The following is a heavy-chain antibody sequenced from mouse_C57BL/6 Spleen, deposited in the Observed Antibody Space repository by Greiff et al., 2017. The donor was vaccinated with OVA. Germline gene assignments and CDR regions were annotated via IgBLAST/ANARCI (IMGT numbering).Heavy chain of an antibody. CDR3: ARGSWAY. Sequence: EVKLVESGGGLVKPGGSLKLSCAASGFTFSDYGMHWVRQAPEKGLEWVAYISSGSSTIYDADTVKGRFTISRDNAKNTLFLQMTSLRSEDTAMYYCARGSWAYWGQGTLVTVSA. V-gene: IGHV5-17*01. CDR2: ISSGSSTI. J-gene: IGHJ3*01. CDR1: GFTFSDYG.